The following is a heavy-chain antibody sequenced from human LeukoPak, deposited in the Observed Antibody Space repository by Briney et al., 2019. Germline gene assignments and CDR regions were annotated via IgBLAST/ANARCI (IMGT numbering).Heavy chain of an antibody. J-gene: IGHJ5*02. CDR1: GGSFSGYY. D-gene: IGHD3-10*01. CDR3: ARAELLWFGEFPSNWFDP. V-gene: IGHV4-34*01. Sequence: PSETLSLTCAVYGGSFSGYYWSWIRQPPGKGLEWIGEINHSGSTNYNPSLKSRVTISVDKSKNQFSLKLNYVTAADTAVYYCARAELLWFGEFPSNWFDPWGQGTLVTVSS. CDR2: INHSGST.